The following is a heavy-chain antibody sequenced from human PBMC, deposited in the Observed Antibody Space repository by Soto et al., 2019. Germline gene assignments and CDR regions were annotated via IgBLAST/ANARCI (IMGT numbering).Heavy chain of an antibody. CDR3: ARENSYFDY. J-gene: IGHJ4*02. Sequence: QGQLVQSGAEVKKPGASVKVTCKASGYTFRNFGISWVRQAPGQGLEWMGWISAYNANANYAQKFQGRLTMTADTSTSTAYMELRSLRSDDTAVYYCARENSYFDYWGQGTLVTVSS. V-gene: IGHV1-18*01. CDR2: ISAYNANA. CDR1: GYTFRNFG.